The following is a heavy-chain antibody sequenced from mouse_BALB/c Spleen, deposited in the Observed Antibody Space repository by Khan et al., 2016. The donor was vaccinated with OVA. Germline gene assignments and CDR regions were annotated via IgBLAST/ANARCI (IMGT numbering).Heavy chain of an antibody. D-gene: IGHD2-4*01. Sequence: EVQLVESGPGLVKPSQSLSLTCTVTGYSITSEYAWNWIRQFPGNKLEWMGYINYSGNTRFNPSLKGRTSITRDTSKNQFFLQLNSVTTEDTATYYCARKDYDDYDPFPYWGQGTLVTVSA. CDR1: GYSITSEYA. V-gene: IGHV3-2*02. J-gene: IGHJ3*01. CDR3: ARKDYDDYDPFPY. CDR2: INYSGNT.